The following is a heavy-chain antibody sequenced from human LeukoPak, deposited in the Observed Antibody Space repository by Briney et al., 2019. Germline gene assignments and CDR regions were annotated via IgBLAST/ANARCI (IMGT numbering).Heavy chain of an antibody. CDR3: ARHGLGSSWFGFDY. CDR2: IYPGDSNP. CDR1: GYTFTTYW. Sequence: GESLKISCKGSGYTFTTYWIGWVRQMPGKGLEWMGIIYPGDSNPRYSPSFQGQVTISADKSISTAYLQWSSLKASDSAMYYCARHGLGSSWFGFDYWGQGTLVTVSS. J-gene: IGHJ4*02. V-gene: IGHV5-51*01. D-gene: IGHD6-13*01.